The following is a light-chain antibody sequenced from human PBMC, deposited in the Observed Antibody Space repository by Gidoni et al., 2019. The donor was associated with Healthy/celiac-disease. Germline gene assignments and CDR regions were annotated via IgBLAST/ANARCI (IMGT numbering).Light chain of an antibody. J-gene: IGLJ2*01. CDR3: RSYTSSTVV. CDR1: SSDVGGYND. Sequence: QSALTHPASVSRSPVQSITISCTGTSSDVGGYNDVSWYQQHPGKAPKLMIYDVSNRPSGVSNRFSGSKSGNTASLTISGLQAEDESDYYCRSYTSSTVVFGGGNKLNVI. CDR2: DVS. V-gene: IGLV2-14*03.